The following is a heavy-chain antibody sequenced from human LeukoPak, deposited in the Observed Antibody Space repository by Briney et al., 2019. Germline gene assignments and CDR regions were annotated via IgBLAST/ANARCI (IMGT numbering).Heavy chain of an antibody. CDR3: AKVGYYDFWSGPDHYYYGMDV. CDR2: ISSSSSTI. V-gene: IGHV3-48*01. J-gene: IGHJ6*02. D-gene: IGHD3-3*01. CDR1: GFTFSSYS. Sequence: GGSMRLSCAASGFTFSSYSMNWVRQAPGKGLEWVSYISSSSSTIYYADSVKGRFTISRDNSKNTLYLQMNSLRAEDTAVYYCAKVGYYDFWSGPDHYYYGMDVWGQGTTVTVSS.